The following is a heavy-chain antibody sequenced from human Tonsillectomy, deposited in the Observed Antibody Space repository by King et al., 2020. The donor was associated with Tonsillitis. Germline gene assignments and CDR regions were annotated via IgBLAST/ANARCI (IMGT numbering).Heavy chain of an antibody. CDR2: ISYDGSDK. V-gene: IGHV3-30*03. CDR1: GFTFSDCG. J-gene: IGHJ4*02. CDR3: AGEGGAQYCSSATCSADY. Sequence: VQLVESGGGVVQPGRSLRLSCAASGFTFSDCGMHWVRRAPGKGLDWVAAISYDGSDKDYGDSVGGRFTISRDNSRNTLYLQLNSLSADDTAVYYCAGEGGAQYCSSATCSADYWGQGTLVTVSS. D-gene: IGHD2-2*01.